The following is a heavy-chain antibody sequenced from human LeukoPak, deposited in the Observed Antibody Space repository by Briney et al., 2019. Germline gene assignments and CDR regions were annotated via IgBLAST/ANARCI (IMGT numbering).Heavy chain of an antibody. J-gene: IGHJ1*01. D-gene: IGHD4-17*01. Sequence: PGRSLRLSCAASGFTFSSYGMHWVRQAPGKGLEWVAVISYDGSNKYYADSVKGRFTISRDNSKNTLYLQMNSLRAEDTAVYYCANEYYGANVGYFQHWGQGTLVTVSS. CDR3: ANEYYGANVGYFQH. CDR1: GFTFSSYG. V-gene: IGHV3-30*18. CDR2: ISYDGSNK.